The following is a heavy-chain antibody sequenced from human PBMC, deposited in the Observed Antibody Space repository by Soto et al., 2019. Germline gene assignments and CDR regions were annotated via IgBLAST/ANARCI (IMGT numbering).Heavy chain of an antibody. D-gene: IGHD4-17*01. V-gene: IGHV3-21*01. CDR3: ARDLPGHYAFDY. J-gene: IGHJ4*02. CDR1: GFTFSSYS. Sequence: TGGSLRLSCAASGFTFSSYSMNWVRQAPGKGLEWVSSISSSSSYIYYADSVKGRFTISRDNAKNSLYLQMNSLRAEDTAVYYCARDLPGHYAFDYWGQGTLVTVSS. CDR2: ISSSSSYI.